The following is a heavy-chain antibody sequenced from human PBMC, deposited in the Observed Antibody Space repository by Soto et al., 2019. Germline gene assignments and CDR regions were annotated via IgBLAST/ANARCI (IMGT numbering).Heavy chain of an antibody. Sequence: GGSLRLSCAASGFTFSSYWMSWVRQAPGKGLEWVANIKQDGSEKYYVDSVKGRFTISRDNAKNSLYLQMNSLRAEDTAVYYCARGGAAPIQEYYYYYGMDVWGQGTTVTVSS. CDR2: IKQDGSEK. CDR3: ARGGAAPIQEYYYYYGMDV. V-gene: IGHV3-7*03. CDR1: GFTFSSYW. D-gene: IGHD6-6*01. J-gene: IGHJ6*02.